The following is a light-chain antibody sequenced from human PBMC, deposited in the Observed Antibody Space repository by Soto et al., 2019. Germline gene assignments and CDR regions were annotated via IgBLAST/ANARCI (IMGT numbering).Light chain of an antibody. J-gene: IGKJ2*01. Sequence: EIVMTQSPATLSVSPGERATLSCRASQSVNSNLAWYQQKPGRAPRLLIYGASTRATGIPARFSGSGSGTEFTLNISSLHSEDFAVYYCQQYNNWPPHTFGQGTKLEIK. V-gene: IGKV3-15*01. CDR1: QSVNSN. CDR2: GAS. CDR3: QQYNNWPPHT.